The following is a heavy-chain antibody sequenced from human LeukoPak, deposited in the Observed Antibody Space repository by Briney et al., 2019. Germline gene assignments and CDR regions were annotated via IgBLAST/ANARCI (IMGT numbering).Heavy chain of an antibody. J-gene: IGHJ6*03. CDR2: IYYSGST. Sequence: SETLSLTCTVSGGSISSYYWSWIRQPPGKGLEWIGYIYYSGSTNYNPSLKSRVTISVDTSKNQFSLKLCSVTAADTAVYYCARVERPTTYYDFWSGYHHYMDVWGKGTTVTVSS. D-gene: IGHD3-3*01. CDR3: ARVERPTTYYDFWSGYHHYMDV. CDR1: GGSISSYY. V-gene: IGHV4-59*01.